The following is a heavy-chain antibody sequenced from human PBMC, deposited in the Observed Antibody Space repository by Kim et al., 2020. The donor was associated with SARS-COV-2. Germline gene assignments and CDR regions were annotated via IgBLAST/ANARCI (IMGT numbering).Heavy chain of an antibody. Sequence: SETLSLTCAVSGGSFSSSNWWSWGRQPPGKGLGWFGEIYNGGSTNYNPSLKGRVTISVDKSKNQFSLKLSSVTAADTAVYYCARARFITFFGVVITGAFDYWGQGTLVTVSS. CDR2: IYNGGST. V-gene: IGHV4-4*02. D-gene: IGHD3-3*01. J-gene: IGHJ4*02. CDR3: ARARFITFFGVVITGAFDY. CDR1: GGSFSSSNW.